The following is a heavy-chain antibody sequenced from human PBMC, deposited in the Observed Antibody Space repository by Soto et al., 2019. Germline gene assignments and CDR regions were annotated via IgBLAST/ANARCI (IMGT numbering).Heavy chain of an antibody. CDR2: IYWDDDT. CDR3: AHAYGGTSWPNDAFDV. J-gene: IGHJ3*01. D-gene: IGHD2-2*01. Sequence: ITLKESGPTLVKPTQSLTLTCTFSGFSLSADGVAVGWIRQPPGKALEWLALIYWDDDTRYRPSLKSRLTSTKDTSKNHVGLTMINLDPVDTATYYCAHAYGGTSWPNDAFDVWGQGTVVTVSS. CDR1: GFSLSADGVA. V-gene: IGHV2-5*02.